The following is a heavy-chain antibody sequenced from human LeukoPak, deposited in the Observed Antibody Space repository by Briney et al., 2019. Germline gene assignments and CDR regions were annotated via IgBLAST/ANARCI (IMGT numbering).Heavy chain of an antibody. J-gene: IGHJ4*02. V-gene: IGHV4-59*01. CDR3: ARWEEMATIFDY. Sequence: SGTLSLSCTASGGSFSGYYWSWIRQPPGKGLEWIGYIYYSGSTNYNPSPRSRVTISVDTSKNQFSLKLSSLTAADPSVYYCARWEEMATIFDYWGQGTLVTVSS. D-gene: IGHD5-24*01. CDR1: GGSFSGYY. CDR2: IYYSGST.